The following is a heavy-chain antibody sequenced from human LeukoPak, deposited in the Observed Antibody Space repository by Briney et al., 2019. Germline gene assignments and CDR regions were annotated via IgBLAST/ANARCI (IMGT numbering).Heavy chain of an antibody. Sequence: PGGSLRLSYAASGFTFSSYWMNWVRQAPGKGLEWVANIKQDGSEKYYVDSVKGRFTISRDNAKNSLYLQMNSLRAEDTAVYYCARHWGSSSWASDYWGQGTLVTVSS. V-gene: IGHV3-7*01. J-gene: IGHJ4*02. D-gene: IGHD6-13*01. CDR2: IKQDGSEK. CDR3: ARHWGSSSWASDY. CDR1: GFTFSSYW.